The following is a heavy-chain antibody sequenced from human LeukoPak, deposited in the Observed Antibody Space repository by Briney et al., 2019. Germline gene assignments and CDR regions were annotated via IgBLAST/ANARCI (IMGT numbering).Heavy chain of an antibody. CDR2: IYYSGST. V-gene: IGHV4-39*07. CDR3: ARGAPHVWGSYRLHNDAFDI. J-gene: IGHJ3*02. CDR1: GGSISSSSYY. Sequence: SETLSLTCTVSGGSISSSSYYWGWIRQPPGKGLEWIGRIYYSGSTYYNPSLKSRVTISVDTSKNQFSLKLSSVTAADAAVYYCARGAPHVWGSYRLHNDAFDIWGRGTMVTVSS. D-gene: IGHD3-16*02.